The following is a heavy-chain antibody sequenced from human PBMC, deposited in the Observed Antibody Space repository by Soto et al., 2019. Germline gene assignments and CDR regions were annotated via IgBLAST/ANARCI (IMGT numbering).Heavy chain of an antibody. D-gene: IGHD3-3*01. CDR2: ISGTGAST. CDR1: GFPFSNYA. CDR3: AKVVYYGVVISRGYIDY. V-gene: IGHV3-23*01. J-gene: IGHJ4*02. Sequence: GGSLRHSCAASGFPFSNYAVTWVRQAPGKGLEWVSSISGTGASTYYADSVKGRFTISRDNSKNTLHLQMNSLRAEDTAIYYCAKVVYYGVVISRGYIDYWGQGTLVTVSS.